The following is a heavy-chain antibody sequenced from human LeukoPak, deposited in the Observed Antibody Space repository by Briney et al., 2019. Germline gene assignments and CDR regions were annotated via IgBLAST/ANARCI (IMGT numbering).Heavy chain of an antibody. V-gene: IGHV4-39*07. J-gene: IGHJ1*01. CDR3: ARGGYGDYRYFQH. D-gene: IGHD4-17*01. Sequence: SETLSLTCSVSGGSVSSSSYYWGWIRQPPGKGLEWIGSIYYSGSTYYNPSLKSRVAISVDRSKNQFSLKLSSVTAADTAVYYCARGGYGDYRYFQHWGQGTLVTVSS. CDR1: GGSVSSSSYY. CDR2: IYYSGST.